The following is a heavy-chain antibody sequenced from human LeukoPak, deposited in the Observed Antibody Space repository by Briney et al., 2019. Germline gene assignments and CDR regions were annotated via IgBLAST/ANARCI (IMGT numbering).Heavy chain of an antibody. V-gene: IGHV3-30*03. CDR3: ARDLAYGGKVGVFDY. J-gene: IGHJ4*02. D-gene: IGHD4-23*01. CDR2: ISYGGTNK. CDR1: GFTFSIYV. Sequence: GGSLRLSCAASGFTFSIYVMHWVRQAPGKGLEWVAVISYGGTNKDYTDSVKGRFTISRDDSRNTLYLQMNSLRAEDTAVYYCARDLAYGGKVGVFDYWGQGTLVTVSS.